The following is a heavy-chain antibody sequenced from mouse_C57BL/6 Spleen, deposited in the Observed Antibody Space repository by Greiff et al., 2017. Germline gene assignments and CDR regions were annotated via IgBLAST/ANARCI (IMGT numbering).Heavy chain of an antibody. CDR3: AREAITTVVATRYFDV. J-gene: IGHJ1*03. V-gene: IGHV1-80*01. Sequence: MQLQQSGAELVKPGASVKISCKASGYAFSSYWMNWVKQRPGKGLEWIGQIYPGDGDTNYNGKFKGKATLTADKSSSTAYMQLSSLTSEDSAVYFCAREAITTVVATRYFDVWGTGTTVTVSS. CDR2: IYPGDGDT. CDR1: GYAFSSYW. D-gene: IGHD1-1*01.